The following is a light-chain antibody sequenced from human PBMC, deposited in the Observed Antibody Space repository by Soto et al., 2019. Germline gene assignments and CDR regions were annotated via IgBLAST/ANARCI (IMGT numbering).Light chain of an antibody. V-gene: IGKV1-5*01. CDR1: QNVNNW. CDR2: DAS. Sequence: DIQMTQFPSALSASVGDRVRITCRASQNVNNWLAWYQHKPGKAPQLLIYDASVLETGVPSRFSGSGSGTEFTLAISGLKSDDFATYSCQQYNTYWTFGTGTKVDIK. J-gene: IGKJ1*01. CDR3: QQYNTYWT.